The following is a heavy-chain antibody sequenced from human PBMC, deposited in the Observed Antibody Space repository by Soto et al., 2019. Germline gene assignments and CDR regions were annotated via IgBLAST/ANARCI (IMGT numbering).Heavy chain of an antibody. J-gene: IGHJ5*02. D-gene: IGHD5-18*01. V-gene: IGHV1-69*13. CDR1: GGTFSRYA. Sequence: SVKRTSKAPGGTFSRYAISWVRQAPGQGLEWMGGIIPIFGTENYAQKFQGRVTITSDESTSTAYMELSSLRSEDTAVYYCARIPYTAMVNSFDPWGQGTLVTVSS. CDR2: IIPIFGTE. CDR3: ARIPYTAMVNSFDP.